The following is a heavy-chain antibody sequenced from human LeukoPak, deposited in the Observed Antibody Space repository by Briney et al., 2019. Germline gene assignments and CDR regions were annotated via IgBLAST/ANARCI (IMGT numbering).Heavy chain of an antibody. CDR1: GGSISSSNW. J-gene: IGHJ4*02. D-gene: IGHD2-2*02. Sequence: KASGTLSLTCAVSGGSISSSNWWSWVRQPPGQGLEWIGEVYHSGSTNYNPSLKSRVTISVDKSKNQFSLKLSSVTAADTAVYYCARVVVVPAAIRFDYWGQGTLVTVSS. V-gene: IGHV4-4*02. CDR2: VYHSGST. CDR3: ARVVVVPAAIRFDY.